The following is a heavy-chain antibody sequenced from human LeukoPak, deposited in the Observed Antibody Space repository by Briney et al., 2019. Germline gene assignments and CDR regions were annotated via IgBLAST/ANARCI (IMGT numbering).Heavy chain of an antibody. CDR1: GYTFTGYY. D-gene: IGHD2-8*01. CDR3: AIMGDTFDI. Sequence: ASVKVSCKASGYTFTGYYMHWVRQAPGQGLEWMGSINPDSGDTNYAQNLQGRVTMTRDTSINTAYLDLCRLRSDDTAVYYGAIMGDTFDIWGQGTKVTVSS. V-gene: IGHV1-2*02. CDR2: INPDSGDT. J-gene: IGHJ3*02.